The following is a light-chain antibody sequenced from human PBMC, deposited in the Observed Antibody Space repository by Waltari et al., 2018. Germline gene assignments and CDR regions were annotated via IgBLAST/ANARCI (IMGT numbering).Light chain of an antibody. CDR3: LQYNSSPWT. V-gene: IGKV1-12*01. Sequence: DIQMTQSPSSLSASVGDTVTITCRASQSISSWLDWYQQKPGKAPKLLIYKAFSLQSGVPPRFSGSGSGTDFTCPISSMQPEDFATDYCLQYNSSPWTFGQGTKVEIK. CDR2: KAF. J-gene: IGKJ1*01. CDR1: QSISSW.